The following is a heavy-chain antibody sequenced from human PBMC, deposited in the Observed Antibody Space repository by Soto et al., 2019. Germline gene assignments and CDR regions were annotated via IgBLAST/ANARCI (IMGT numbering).Heavy chain of an antibody. Sequence: PGGSLRLCCAASGFTFSSYAMSWVRQAPGKGLEWVSAISGSGGSTYYADSVKGRFTISRDNSKNTLYLQMNSLRAEDTAVYYCANPIRGPTYYDYIWGSYQGLYWGQGTLVTVSS. J-gene: IGHJ4*02. D-gene: IGHD3-16*01. CDR3: ANPIRGPTYYDYIWGSYQGLY. V-gene: IGHV3-23*01. CDR2: ISGSGGST. CDR1: GFTFSSYA.